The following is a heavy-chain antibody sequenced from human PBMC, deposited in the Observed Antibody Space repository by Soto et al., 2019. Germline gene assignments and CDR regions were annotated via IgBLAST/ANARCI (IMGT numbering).Heavy chain of an antibody. CDR2: IYYSGSA. CDR3: ARVSIKGSWDFDY. CDR1: GGSISSGGYS. V-gene: IGHV4-61*08. Sequence: SETLSLTCAVSGGSISSGGYSWSWIRQPPGKGLEWIGYIYYSGSASYNPSLKSRLTISVDTSKNQFSLKLSSVTAADTAVYYCARVSIKGSWDFDYWGQGTLVTVSS. J-gene: IGHJ4*02. D-gene: IGHD7-27*01.